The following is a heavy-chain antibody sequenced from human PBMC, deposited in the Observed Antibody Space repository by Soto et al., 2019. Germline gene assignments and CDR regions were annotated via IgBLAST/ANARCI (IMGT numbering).Heavy chain of an antibody. J-gene: IGHJ5*02. CDR1: GGSISSGDYY. CDR3: ARAHLVVVVAATKTSNWFDP. Sequence: SETLSLTCTVSGGSISSGDYYWSWIRQPPGKGLEWIGYIYYSGSTYYNPSLKSRVTISVDTSKNQFSLKLSSVTAADPAVYYCARAHLVVVVAATKTSNWFDPWGQGT. V-gene: IGHV4-30-4*01. CDR2: IYYSGST. D-gene: IGHD2-15*01.